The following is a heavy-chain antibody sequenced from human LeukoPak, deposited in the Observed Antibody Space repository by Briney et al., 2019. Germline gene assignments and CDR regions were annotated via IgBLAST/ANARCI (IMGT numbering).Heavy chain of an antibody. CDR3: ARVDQANWFDP. CDR1: GGSISSSSYY. J-gene: IGHJ5*02. Sequence: PSETLSPTCTVSGGSISSSSYYWGWIRQPPGKGLEWIGSIYYSGSTHYNPSLKSRVTISVDTSKNQFSLKLSSVTAADTAVYYCARVDQANWFDPWGQGTLVTVSS. CDR2: IYYSGST. V-gene: IGHV4-39*07.